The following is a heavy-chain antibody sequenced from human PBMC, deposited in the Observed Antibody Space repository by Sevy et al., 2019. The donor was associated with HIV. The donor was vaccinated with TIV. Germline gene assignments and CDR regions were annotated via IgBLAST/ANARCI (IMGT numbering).Heavy chain of an antibody. CDR1: GFTFSSYG. CDR2: IWYDGSNK. CDR3: ARDQVVRDYYYGMDV. V-gene: IGHV3-33*01. Sequence: GGSLRLSCAASGFTFSSYGMHWVRQAPGKGLEWVAVIWYDGSNKYYADSVKGRFTISRDNSKNTLYLQMNSLRAEDTAMYYCARDQVVRDYYYGMDVWGQGTTVTVSS. J-gene: IGHJ6*02.